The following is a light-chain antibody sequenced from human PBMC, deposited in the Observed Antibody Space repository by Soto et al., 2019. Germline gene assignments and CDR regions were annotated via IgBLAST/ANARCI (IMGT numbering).Light chain of an antibody. CDR2: AAS. Sequence: DIRMSISLVTLSGNARDRGTITCLASQTISSWLAWYQQKPGKAPKLLIYAASSLKSGVPSRFSGSGSGTDFTLTISSLQPEDFAPYYCQHCSSIRRTFCQGTMVDIK. CDR1: QTISSW. V-gene: IGKV1-5*01. CDR3: QHCSSIRRT. J-gene: IGKJ1*01.